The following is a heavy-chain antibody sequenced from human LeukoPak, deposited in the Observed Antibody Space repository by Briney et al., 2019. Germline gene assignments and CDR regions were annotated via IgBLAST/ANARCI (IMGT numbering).Heavy chain of an antibody. V-gene: IGHV3-11*01. CDR3: ARDLERHIVVVTARAVDY. J-gene: IGHJ4*02. D-gene: IGHD2-21*02. CDR2: ISSSGSTI. CDR1: GFTFSDYY. Sequence: PGGSLRLSFAASGFTFSDYYMSWIRQAPGKGLEWVSYISSSGSTIYYADSVKGRFTISRDNAKNSLYLQMNSLRAEDTAVYYCARDLERHIVVVTARAVDYWGQGTLVTVSS.